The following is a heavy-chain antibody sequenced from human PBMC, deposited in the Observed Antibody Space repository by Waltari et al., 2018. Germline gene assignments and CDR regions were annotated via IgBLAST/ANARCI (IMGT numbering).Heavy chain of an antibody. D-gene: IGHD2-2*01. V-gene: IGHV1-69*12. Sequence: QVQLVQSGAEVKKPGSSVKVSCKASGGTFSSYAISWVRQAPGQGLEWMGGIIPIVGTTNYAQKFHGGVTIAASESTSTAYMELSSLISEDTAVYYCARGPIPPSPEEFDPWGQGTLVTVSS. J-gene: IGHJ5*02. CDR2: IIPIVGTT. CDR3: ARGPIPPSPEEFDP. CDR1: GGTFSSYA.